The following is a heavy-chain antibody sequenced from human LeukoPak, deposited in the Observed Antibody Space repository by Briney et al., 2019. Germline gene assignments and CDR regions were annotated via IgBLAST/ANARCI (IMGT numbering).Heavy chain of an antibody. CDR2: IYYSGST. CDR1: GGSISSYY. J-gene: IGHJ4*02. V-gene: IGHV4-59*08. CDR3: AGGGLRYFDWLNY. D-gene: IGHD3-9*01. Sequence: SETLSLTCTDSGGSISSYYWSWIRQPPGKGLEWIGYIYYSGSTNYNPSLKSRVTISVDTSKNQFSLKLSSVTAADTAVYYCAGGGLRYFDWLNYWGQGTLVTISS.